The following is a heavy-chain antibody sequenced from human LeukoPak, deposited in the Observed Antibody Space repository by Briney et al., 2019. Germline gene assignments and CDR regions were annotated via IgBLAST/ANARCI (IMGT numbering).Heavy chain of an antibody. CDR1: GFTFSSYA. CDR3: ARDLCVSRGSSGENDY. J-gene: IGHJ4*02. V-gene: IGHV3-30-3*01. D-gene: IGHD6-19*01. CDR2: ISYDGSNK. Sequence: PGGSLRLSCAASGFTFSSYAMHWVRQAPGKGLEWVAVISYDGSNKYYADSVKGRFTISRDNAKNSLCLQMNSLRAEDTAVYYCARDLCVSRGSSGENDYWGQGTLVTVSS.